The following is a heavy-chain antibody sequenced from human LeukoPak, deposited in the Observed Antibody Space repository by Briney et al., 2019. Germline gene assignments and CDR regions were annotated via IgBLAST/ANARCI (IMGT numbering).Heavy chain of an antibody. CDR3: ARVAGSYAAPDY. V-gene: IGHV3-23*01. D-gene: IGHD3-16*01. CDR1: GFTFSSYA. CDR2: ISGTSGST. Sequence: PGGSLRLSCAASGFTFSSYAMSWVRQAPGKGLEWVSTISGTSGSTYYADSVKGRFTISRDNSKKTLYLQMNSLRAEDTAVYYCARVAGSYAAPDYWGQGTLVTVSS. J-gene: IGHJ4*02.